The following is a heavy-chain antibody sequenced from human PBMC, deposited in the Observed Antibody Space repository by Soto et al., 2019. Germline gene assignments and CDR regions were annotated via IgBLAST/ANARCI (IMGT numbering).Heavy chain of an antibody. CDR1: GFILNNYA. V-gene: IGHV3-23*01. D-gene: IGHD7-27*01. CDR2: IGGTEGDGDGVP. Sequence: VQLLESGGDLVQPGGSLRLSCVASGFILNNYAMSWVRQAPGKGLEWVSTIGGTEGDGDGVPWFEDSVKGRFTISRDSSANTLFLHMDNLRAEDSALYYCVKRGRNWGAFDFWGQGTTVVVSS. CDR3: VKRGRNWGAFDF. J-gene: IGHJ3*01.